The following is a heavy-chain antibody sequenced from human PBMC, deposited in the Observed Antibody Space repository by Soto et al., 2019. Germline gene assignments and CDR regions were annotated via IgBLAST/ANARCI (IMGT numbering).Heavy chain of an antibody. D-gene: IGHD3-22*01. CDR2: ISGSGGST. CDR3: AKGAYYYDSSGYYLIDY. CDR1: GFTFSSYA. Sequence: EVQLLESGGGLVQPGGSLRLSCVASGFTFSSYAMSWVRQAPGKGLEWVSAISGSGGSTYYADSVKGRFTISRDNSKNTLYLQMNSLRAEDTAVYYCAKGAYYYDSSGYYLIDYWGQGTLVTVSS. J-gene: IGHJ4*02. V-gene: IGHV3-23*01.